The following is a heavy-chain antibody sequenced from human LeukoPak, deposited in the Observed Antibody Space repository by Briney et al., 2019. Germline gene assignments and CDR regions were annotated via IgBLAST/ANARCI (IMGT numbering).Heavy chain of an antibody. J-gene: IGHJ4*02. CDR2: ISYDGSNK. Sequence: GGSLRLSCAASGFTFSSYAMHWVRQAPGKGLEWVAVISYDGSNKYYADSVKGRFTISRDNSKNTLYLQMNSLRAEDTAVYYCARVGAPYQLLSDFGYWGQGTLVTVSS. CDR1: GFTFSSYA. V-gene: IGHV3-30-3*01. D-gene: IGHD2-2*01. CDR3: ARVGAPYQLLSDFGY.